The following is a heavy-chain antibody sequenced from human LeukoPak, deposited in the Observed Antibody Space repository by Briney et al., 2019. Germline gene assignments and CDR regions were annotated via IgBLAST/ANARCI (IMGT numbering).Heavy chain of an antibody. CDR1: GYTFTGYY. Sequence: SVTVSCKASGYTFTGYYMHWVRQAPGQGLEWMGGIIPIFGTANYAQKFQGRVTITADEFTSTAYMELSSLRSEDTAVYYCARKTVVVPAAILGWFDPWGQGTLVTVSS. J-gene: IGHJ5*02. V-gene: IGHV1-69*13. CDR2: IIPIFGTA. CDR3: ARKTVVVPAAILGWFDP. D-gene: IGHD2-2*01.